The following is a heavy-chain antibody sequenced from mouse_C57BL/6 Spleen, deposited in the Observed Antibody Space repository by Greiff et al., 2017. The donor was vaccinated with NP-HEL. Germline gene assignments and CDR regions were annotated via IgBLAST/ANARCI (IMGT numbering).Heavy chain of an antibody. J-gene: IGHJ2*01. Sequence: VQLQQSGTVLARPGASVKMSCKTSGYTFTSYWMHWVKQRPGQGLEWIGAIYPGNSDTSYNQKFKGKAKLTAVTSASTAYMELSSLTNEDSAVYYCTRPYGSSHYFDYWGQGTTLTVSS. D-gene: IGHD1-1*01. CDR3: TRPYGSSHYFDY. V-gene: IGHV1-5*01. CDR2: IYPGNSDT. CDR1: GYTFTSYW.